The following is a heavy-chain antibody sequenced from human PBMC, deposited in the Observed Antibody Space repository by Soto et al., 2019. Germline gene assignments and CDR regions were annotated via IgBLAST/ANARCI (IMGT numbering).Heavy chain of an antibody. CDR3: ARPDTHKTEAGTLIAFDF. J-gene: IGHJ3*01. D-gene: IGHD1-1*01. CDR1: GGTFSSDA. Sequence: GASVKGSCKAAGGTFSSDAISWVRPAPGEGLEWMGRMIPILGIANYAQKFQGRRTITADKSTSTAYVELSSLRSEATAVYYCARPDTHKTEAGTLIAFDFWGQGTMVTVSS. CDR2: MIPILGIA. V-gene: IGHV1-69*04.